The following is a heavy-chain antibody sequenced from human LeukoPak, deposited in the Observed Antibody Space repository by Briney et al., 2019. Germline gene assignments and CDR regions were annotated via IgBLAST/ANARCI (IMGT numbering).Heavy chain of an antibody. J-gene: IGHJ4*02. CDR1: GYTFTSYY. Sequence: ASVKVSCKASGYTFTSYYMHWVRQAPGQGLEWMGIINPSGGSTSYAQKFQGRVTMTRDTSTSTVYMELSSLRSEDTAVYYRASVGYCSSTSCYFIFDYWGQGTLVTVSS. CDR3: ASVGYCSSTSCYFIFDY. CDR2: INPSGGST. V-gene: IGHV1-46*01. D-gene: IGHD2-2*01.